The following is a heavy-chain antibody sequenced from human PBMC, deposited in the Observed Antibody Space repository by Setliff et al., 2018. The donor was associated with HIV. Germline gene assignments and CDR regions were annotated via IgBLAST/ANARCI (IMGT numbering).Heavy chain of an antibody. J-gene: IGHJ5*02. CDR1: GYTFSTYG. V-gene: IGHV1-18*01. D-gene: IGHD7-27*01. CDR3: ARQFSNSFDP. Sequence: ASVKVSCKASGYTFSTYGLTWVRQAPGQGLEWMGWIRADNGHTDYAQKFQGRVTMTADTATSTAYMEMRTLRSDDTAVYYCARQFSNSFDPWGQGTLVTVSS. CDR2: IRADNGHT.